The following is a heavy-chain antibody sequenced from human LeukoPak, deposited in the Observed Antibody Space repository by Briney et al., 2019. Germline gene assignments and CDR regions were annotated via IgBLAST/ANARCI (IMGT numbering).Heavy chain of an antibody. CDR2: ISYDGRDT. CDR1: GFNFGSYV. D-gene: IGHD3-10*01. CDR3: ARDRLNLLWFGEPFEGADY. V-gene: IGHV3-30*04. Sequence: GGSLRLSCAASGFNFGSYVMHWVRQAPGKGPEWVSAISYDGRDTFYSDSMQGRISISRDNSENTLSLQMNSLRAEDTAVYYCARDRLNLLWFGEPFEGADYWGQGTLVTVSS. J-gene: IGHJ4*02.